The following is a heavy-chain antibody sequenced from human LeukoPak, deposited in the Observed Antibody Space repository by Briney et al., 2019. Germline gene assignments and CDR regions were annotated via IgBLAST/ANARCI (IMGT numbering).Heavy chain of an antibody. CDR1: GGSISSGDYY. Sequence: SQTLSLTCTVSGGSISSGDYYWSWIRQPPGKGLEWIGYIYYNGSTYYNPSLESRVTISVDTSKNQFSLKLGSVTAADTAVYYCARTSLGGAWFDPWGQGTLVTVSS. D-gene: IGHD3-10*01. J-gene: IGHJ5*02. CDR2: IYYNGST. V-gene: IGHV4-30-4*08. CDR3: ARTSLGGAWFDP.